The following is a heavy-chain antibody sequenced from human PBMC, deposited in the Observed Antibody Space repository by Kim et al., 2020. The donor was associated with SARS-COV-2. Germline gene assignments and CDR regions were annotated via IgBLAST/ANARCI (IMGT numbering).Heavy chain of an antibody. V-gene: IGHV3-33*01. D-gene: IGHD3-22*01. CDR3: ARDLYDSSGYYHAFGY. CDR1: GFTFSSYG. Sequence: GGSLRLSCAASGFTFSSYGMHWVRQAPGKGLEWVAVIWYDGSNKYYADSVKGRFTISRDNSKNTLYLQMNSLSAEYTALYYCARDLYDSSGYYHAFGYWG. CDR2: IWYDGSNK. J-gene: IGHJ4*01.